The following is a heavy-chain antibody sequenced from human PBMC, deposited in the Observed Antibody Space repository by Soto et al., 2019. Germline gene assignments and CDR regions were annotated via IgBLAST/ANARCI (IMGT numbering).Heavy chain of an antibody. CDR3: ARVPAGGNSDYFDS. D-gene: IGHD2-21*02. J-gene: IGHJ4*02. V-gene: IGHV4-30-4*01. CDR2: IYYTGST. Sequence: QVQLQESGPGLVKPSQTLSLTCTVSGGSFSSGDYYWSWIRQPPGKGLEWIGYIYYTGSTYYHPSLNSRVTMSVDTAQYQFARRLSSVTAADTAVYYCARVPAGGNSDYFDSWGQGTLVTVSS. CDR1: GGSFSSGDYY.